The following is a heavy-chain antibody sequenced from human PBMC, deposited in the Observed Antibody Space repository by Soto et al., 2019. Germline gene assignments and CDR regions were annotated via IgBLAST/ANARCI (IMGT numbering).Heavy chain of an antibody. D-gene: IGHD5-12*01. V-gene: IGHV3-21*02. CDR1: GFDFNTYT. J-gene: IGHJ4*02. Sequence: EVQLVESGGGLVRPGLSLRLSCAGSGFDFNTYTLNWVRQAPGKGLEWIASIAGPTPNIYYAGSVRGRFTISRDNAHKSLSLQMNSLRSDDTGVYYCARTPRGYDYAHPFDFWGQGTLVTVSS. CDR3: ARTPRGYDYAHPFDF. CDR2: IAGPTPNI.